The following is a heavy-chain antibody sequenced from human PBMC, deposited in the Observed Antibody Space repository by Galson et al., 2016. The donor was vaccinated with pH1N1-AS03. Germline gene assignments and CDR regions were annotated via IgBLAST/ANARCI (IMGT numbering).Heavy chain of an antibody. CDR3: ARVRGSDWFPNWFDP. J-gene: IGHJ5*02. CDR2: LYYSGSG. D-gene: IGHD3-9*01. V-gene: IGHV4-59*01. Sequence: SETLSLTCTVSGGSISGSYWSWIRQPPGKGLDWVGYLYYSGSGHYNPSLKSRVTISVDTSKNQFSLRLSSVTAADTAIYHCARVRGSDWFPNWFDPWGQGTLVTVSS. CDR1: GGSISGSY.